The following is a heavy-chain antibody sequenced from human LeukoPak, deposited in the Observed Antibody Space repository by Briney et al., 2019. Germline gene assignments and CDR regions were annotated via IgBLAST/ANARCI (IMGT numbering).Heavy chain of an antibody. CDR2: IYYSGST. D-gene: IGHD4-17*01. CDR3: AISLDYGDYAFDY. CDR1: GGSISSSSYY. V-gene: IGHV4-39*01. Sequence: PSETLSLTCTVSGGSISSSSYYWGWIRQPPGKGLEWIGSIYYSGSTYYNPSLKSRVTISVDTSKNQFSLKLSSVTAADTAVYYCAISLDYGDYAFDYWGQGTLVTVSS. J-gene: IGHJ4*02.